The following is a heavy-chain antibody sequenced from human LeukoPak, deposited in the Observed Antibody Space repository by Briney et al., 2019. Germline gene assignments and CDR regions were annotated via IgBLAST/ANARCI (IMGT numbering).Heavy chain of an antibody. Sequence: GASVKVSCKASGYTFTGYYMHWVRQAPGQGLEWMGWINPNSGGTNYAQKFQGRVTMTRDTSISTAYMELSRLRSDDTAVYYCARVSRRDGYNLGYWGQGTLVTVSS. V-gene: IGHV1-2*02. CDR2: INPNSGGT. J-gene: IGHJ4*02. D-gene: IGHD5-24*01. CDR3: ARVSRRDGYNLGY. CDR1: GYTFTGYY.